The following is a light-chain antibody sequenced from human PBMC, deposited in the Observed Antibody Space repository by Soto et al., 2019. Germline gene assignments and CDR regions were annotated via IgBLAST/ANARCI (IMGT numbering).Light chain of an antibody. CDR1: SSDVGGYNY. V-gene: IGLV2-14*01. J-gene: IGLJ2*01. CDR2: DVS. CDR3: SSYTSSITLV. Sequence: QSALTQPASVSGSPGQSITISCTVTSSDVGGYNYVSWYQQHPGKAPKLMIYDVSNRPSGVSNRFSGSKSGNTASLTISGLQAEDEADYYCSSYTSSITLVFGGGTKVTVL.